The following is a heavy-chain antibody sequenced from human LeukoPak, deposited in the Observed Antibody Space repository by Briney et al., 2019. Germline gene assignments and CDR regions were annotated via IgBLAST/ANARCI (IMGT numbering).Heavy chain of an antibody. CDR1: GFTFSSYG. J-gene: IGHJ4*02. Sequence: GGSLRLSCAASGFTFSSYGMHWVRQAPGKGLEWVAVISYDGSNKYYADSVKGRFTISRDNSKSTLYLQMNSLRAEDTAVYYCAKDLTALPATAITEGFDYWGQGTLVTVSS. V-gene: IGHV3-30*18. D-gene: IGHD2-2*02. CDR3: AKDLTALPATAITEGFDY. CDR2: ISYDGSNK.